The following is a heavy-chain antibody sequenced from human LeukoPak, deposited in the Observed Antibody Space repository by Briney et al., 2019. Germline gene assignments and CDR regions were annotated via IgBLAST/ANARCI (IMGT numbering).Heavy chain of an antibody. CDR1: GGTFSSYA. D-gene: IGHD2-21*01. CDR3: ARGSGGDGLLLR. Sequence: SVKVSCKASGGTFSSYAISWVRQAPGQGLEWMGRIIPILGIANYAQKFQGRVTITADKSTSTAYMELSSLRFEDTAVYYCARGSGGDGLLLRWGQGTLVTVSS. V-gene: IGHV1-69*04. J-gene: IGHJ4*02. CDR2: IIPILGIA.